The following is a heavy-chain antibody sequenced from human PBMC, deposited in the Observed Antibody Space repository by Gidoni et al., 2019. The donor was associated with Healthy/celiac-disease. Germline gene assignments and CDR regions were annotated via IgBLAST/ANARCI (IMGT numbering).Heavy chain of an antibody. J-gene: IGHJ4*02. CDR1: GGAISSSNW. V-gene: IGHV4-4*02. CDR2: IYHSGST. D-gene: IGHD1-26*01. CDR3: ARSPVYSGSYDY. Sequence: QVQLQESGPGLVNPSGTLSLTCAVSGGAISSSNWWSWGRQPPGKGLAWIREIYHSGSTNYNPSLKRRVTISVDKSKNQVSLKLSSVTAADTAVYYCARSPVYSGSYDYWGQGTLVTVSS.